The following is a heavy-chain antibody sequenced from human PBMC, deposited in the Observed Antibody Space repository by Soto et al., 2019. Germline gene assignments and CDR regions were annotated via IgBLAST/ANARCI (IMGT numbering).Heavy chain of an antibody. J-gene: IGHJ4*02. CDR2: ARNKANRYTT. CDR1: GFSFSDHY. Sequence: GGSLRLSCTASGFSFSDHYMNWVRQAPGKGLEWVGRARNKANRYTTDYAASVKGRFTISRGDSKTSLYLQMNSLKTDDTAVYYCARGPVAMVRGGTPFFDYWGQGTLVTVSS. CDR3: ARGPVAMVRGGTPFFDY. D-gene: IGHD3-10*01. V-gene: IGHV3-72*01.